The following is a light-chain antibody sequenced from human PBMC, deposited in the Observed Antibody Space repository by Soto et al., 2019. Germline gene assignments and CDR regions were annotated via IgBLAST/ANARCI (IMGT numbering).Light chain of an antibody. V-gene: IGLV2-14*01. J-gene: IGLJ1*01. CDR2: DVS. CDR3: SSYTSSSSGV. CDR1: SSDVGCYNY. Sequence: QSALTQPASVSGSPGQSITISCTGTSSDVGCYNYVSWYQQHPGKAPKLMIYDVSNRPSGVSNRFSGSKSGNTASLTISGLQAEDEADYNCSSYTSSSSGVFGTGTKVTVL.